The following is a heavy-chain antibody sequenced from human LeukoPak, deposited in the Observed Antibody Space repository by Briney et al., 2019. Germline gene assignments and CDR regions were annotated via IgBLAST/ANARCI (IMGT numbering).Heavy chain of an antibody. CDR3: ARGDYSTNFDY. CDR2: IYYSGST. J-gene: IGHJ4*02. V-gene: IGHV4-31*03. CDR1: GGSISSGGYY. D-gene: IGHD4-17*01. Sequence: SETLSLTCTVSGGSISSGGYYWSWIRQHPGTGLEWIGYIYYSGSTYYNPSLKSRVTISVDTSKDQFSLKLSSVTAADTAVYYCARGDYSTNFDYWGQGTLVTVSS.